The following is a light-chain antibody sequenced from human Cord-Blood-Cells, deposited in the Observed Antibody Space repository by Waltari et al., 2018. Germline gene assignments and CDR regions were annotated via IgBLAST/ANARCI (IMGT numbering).Light chain of an antibody. Sequence: SALTQPRPVSGSPGQSVTISCTGTSRDVGGYNYVPWYQQHPGKAPKLMIYDVSKRPSGVPDRFSGSKSGNTASLTISGLQAEDEADYYCCSYAGSYTLVFGGGTKLTVL. CDR1: SRDVGGYNY. CDR3: CSYAGSYTLV. CDR2: DVS. J-gene: IGLJ3*02. V-gene: IGLV2-11*01.